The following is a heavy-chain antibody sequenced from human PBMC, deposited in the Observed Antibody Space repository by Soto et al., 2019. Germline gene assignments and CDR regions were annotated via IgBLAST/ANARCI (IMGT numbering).Heavy chain of an antibody. CDR1: GGSISSSSYY. D-gene: IGHD1-26*01. CDR3: ARHEVGYFLYYFDY. J-gene: IGHJ4*02. CDR2: IYYTGST. V-gene: IGHV4-39*01. Sequence: QLQLQESGPGLVKPSETPSLTCTVSGGSISSSSYYWGWIRQPPGKGLEWIGSIYYTGSTYYNPSLKSRVSISVDRTKSQISLKLSSVTAADTAVYYCARHEVGYFLYYFDYWGQGTLVTVSS.